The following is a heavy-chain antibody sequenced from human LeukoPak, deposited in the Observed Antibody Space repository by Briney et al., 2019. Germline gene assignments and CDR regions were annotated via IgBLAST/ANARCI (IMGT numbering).Heavy chain of an antibody. V-gene: IGHV1-8*01. Sequence: GASVKVSCKASGYTFTDCDINWVRQAPGQGLEWIGWMNPDSGNTGYAQKFEGRVTMTRDTSISTAYMELNYLRSDDTAVYYCARNSDYWSGYFPFWGQGALVTVSS. CDR2: MNPDSGNT. J-gene: IGHJ4*02. CDR1: GYTFTDCD. CDR3: ARNSDYWSGYFPF. D-gene: IGHD3-3*01.